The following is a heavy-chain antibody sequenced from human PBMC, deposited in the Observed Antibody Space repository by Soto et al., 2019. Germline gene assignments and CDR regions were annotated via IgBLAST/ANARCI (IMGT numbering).Heavy chain of an antibody. J-gene: IGHJ4*02. D-gene: IGHD3-10*01. V-gene: IGHV4-31*03. CDR2: IYYSGST. CDR1: GGSISSGGYY. Sequence: QVQLQESGPGLVKPSQTLSLTCTVSGGSISSGGYYWSWIRQHPGKGLEWIGYIYYSGSTYYNPSLKSRVTISVDTSKNQFSLKLSSVTAADTAVYYCARLLLWFGELPIDYFDYWGQGTLVTVSS. CDR3: ARLLLWFGELPIDYFDY.